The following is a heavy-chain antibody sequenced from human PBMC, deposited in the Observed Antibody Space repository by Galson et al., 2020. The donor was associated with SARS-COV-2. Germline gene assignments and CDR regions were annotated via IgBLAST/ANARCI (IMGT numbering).Heavy chain of an antibody. CDR2: ISYDGSNK. CDR1: GFTLSSYA. Sequence: SLKISGAAPGFTLSSYAMHWVLQAPGNGLDWVAVISYDGSNKYYAYSVKGRFTTSRDNSKNTLYLQMNSLRAEDTAVYYCARASGYYSGMDVWGQGTTVTVSS. D-gene: IGHD3-22*01. CDR3: ARASGYYSGMDV. V-gene: IGHV3-30-3*01. J-gene: IGHJ6*02.